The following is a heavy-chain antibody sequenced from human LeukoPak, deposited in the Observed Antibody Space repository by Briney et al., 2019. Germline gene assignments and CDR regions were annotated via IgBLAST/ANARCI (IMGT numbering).Heavy chain of an antibody. V-gene: IGHV1-18*01. CDR1: GYTFTSYG. CDR2: ISAYNGNT. CDR3: ARDCSSTSCYVGFDY. D-gene: IGHD2-2*01. J-gene: IGHJ4*02. Sequence: ASVKVSCKASGYTFTSYGISWVRQAPGQGLEWMGWISAYNGNTNYAQKLQGRVTMTTDTSTSTAYMELRSLRSDDTAVYYCARDCSSTSCYVGFDYWGQGTLVTVPS.